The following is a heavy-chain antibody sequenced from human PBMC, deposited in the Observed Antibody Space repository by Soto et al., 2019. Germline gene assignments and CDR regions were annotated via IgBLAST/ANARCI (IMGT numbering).Heavy chain of an antibody. J-gene: IGHJ4*02. D-gene: IGHD3-22*01. CDR3: ARQIYDSDTGPNFQYYFDS. V-gene: IGHV5-10-1*01. CDR1: GYSFAGYW. CDR2: IDPSDSQT. Sequence: PGESLKISCKGSGYSFAGYWITWVRQKPGKGLEWMGRIDPSDSQTYYSPSFRGHVTISATKSITTVFLQWSSLRASDTAMYYCARQIYDSDTGPNFQYYFDSWGQGTPVTVTS.